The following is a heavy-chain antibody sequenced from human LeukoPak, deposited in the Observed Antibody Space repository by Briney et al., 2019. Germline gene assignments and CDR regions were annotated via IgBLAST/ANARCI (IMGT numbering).Heavy chain of an antibody. CDR1: GGSISSGSYY. CDR2: IYTSGST. Sequence: NPSETLSLTCTVSGGSISSGSYYWSWIRQPAGKGLEWIGRIYTSGSTNYNPSLKSRVTISVDTSKNQFSLKLSSVTAADTAVYYCARDLGHGSVWFDPWGQGTLVTVSS. CDR3: ARDLGHGSVWFDP. D-gene: IGHD2-2*03. J-gene: IGHJ5*02. V-gene: IGHV4-61*02.